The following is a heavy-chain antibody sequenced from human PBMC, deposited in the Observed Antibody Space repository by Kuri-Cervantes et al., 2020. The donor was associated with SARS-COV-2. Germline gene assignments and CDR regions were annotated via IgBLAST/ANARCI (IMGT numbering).Heavy chain of an antibody. Sequence: LSLTCAASGFTFSSCAMHWVRQAPGKGLEWVAVISYDGSNKYYADSVKGRFTISRDNSKNTLYLQMNSLRAEDTAVYYCASCRGGGYGCAFDYWGQGTLVTVSS. CDR3: ASCRGGGYGCAFDY. D-gene: IGHD5-12*01. CDR1: GFTFSSCA. CDR2: ISYDGSNK. V-gene: IGHV3-30-3*01. J-gene: IGHJ4*02.